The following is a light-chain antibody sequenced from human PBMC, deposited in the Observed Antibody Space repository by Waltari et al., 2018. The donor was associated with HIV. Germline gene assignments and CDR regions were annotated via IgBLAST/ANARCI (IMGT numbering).Light chain of an antibody. CDR2: AAS. V-gene: IGKV1-33*01. CDR1: QSISSY. Sequence: DIQMTQSPSSLSASVGDRVTITCRASQSISSYLNWYQQKPGKAPNLLIYAASSLQSGVPLRFSGSGSGTDFTFTISSLQPEDIATYYCQQYDNLPYTFGQGTKLEIK. CDR3: QQYDNLPYT. J-gene: IGKJ2*01.